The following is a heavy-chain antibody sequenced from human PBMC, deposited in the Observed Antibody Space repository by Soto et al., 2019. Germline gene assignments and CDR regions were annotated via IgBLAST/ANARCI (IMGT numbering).Heavy chain of an antibody. V-gene: IGHV5-51*01. CDR2: VYPGGSDT. CDR1: GYSFTNYW. J-gene: IGHJ3*02. Sequence: EVQLVQSGAEEKKPGESLKISCKGSGYSFTNYWIGWVRQMPGKGLEWMGLVYPGGSDTTYSPSFQGQVTISADKSISTAFLQWTSLKASDTAMYYCVLPVGATRFGAFIIWGQGTMVTFSS. CDR3: VLPVGATRFGAFII. D-gene: IGHD1-26*01.